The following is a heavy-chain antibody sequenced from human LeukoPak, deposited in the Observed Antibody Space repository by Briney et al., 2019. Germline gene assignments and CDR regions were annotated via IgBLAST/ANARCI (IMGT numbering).Heavy chain of an antibody. Sequence: GGSLRLSCAASGFTFSSYAMSWVRQAPGKGLEWVSAISGSGGSTYYADSVKGRFTISSDNSKNTLYLQMNSLRAEDTAVYYCAKGYYKYYYYGMDVWGQGTTVTVSS. J-gene: IGHJ6*02. D-gene: IGHD3-22*01. CDR1: GFTFSSYA. CDR2: ISGSGGST. V-gene: IGHV3-23*01. CDR3: AKGYYKYYYYGMDV.